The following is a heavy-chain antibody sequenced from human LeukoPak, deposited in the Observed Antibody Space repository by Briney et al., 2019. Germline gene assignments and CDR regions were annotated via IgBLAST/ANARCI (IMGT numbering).Heavy chain of an antibody. J-gene: IGHJ4*02. D-gene: IGHD6-19*01. Sequence: GASVKVSCKASGYTFTGYYMHWVRQAPGQGLEWMGWINPNSGGTNYAQKFQGRVTMTRDTSISTAYMELSRLRSDYTAVYYCARGYSSGWYPAGDWGQGTLVTVSS. CDR2: INPNSGGT. CDR3: ARGYSSGWYPAGD. V-gene: IGHV1-2*02. CDR1: GYTFTGYY.